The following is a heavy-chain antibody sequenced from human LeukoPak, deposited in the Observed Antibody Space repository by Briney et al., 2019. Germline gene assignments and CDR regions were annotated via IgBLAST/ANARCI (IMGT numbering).Heavy chain of an antibody. Sequence: GASVKVSCKASGGTFSSYAINWVRQAPGQGLEWMGGIIPMFATANYAQKFQGRVTITADKSTSTAYMELSSLRSEDTAVYYCARVPAPYGDKSDSDYWGQGTLVTVSS. J-gene: IGHJ4*02. D-gene: IGHD4-17*01. CDR1: GGTFSSYA. CDR3: ARVPAPYGDKSDSDY. V-gene: IGHV1-69*06. CDR2: IIPMFATA.